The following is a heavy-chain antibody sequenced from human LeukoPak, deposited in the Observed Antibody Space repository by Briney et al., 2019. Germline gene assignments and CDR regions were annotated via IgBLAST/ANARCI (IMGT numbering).Heavy chain of an antibody. CDR1: GYTFTSYA. J-gene: IGHJ4*02. CDR3: ARVYYGSRVKIYYFDY. Sequence: ASVKLSCKASGYTFTSYAMHWVRQAPGQRLEWMGWVNASNGNTKYSQKFQGRVTITRDTSASTAYMELSSLRSEEPAVYYCARVYYGSRVKIYYFDYWGQGTLVTVSS. V-gene: IGHV1-3*01. CDR2: VNASNGNT. D-gene: IGHD3-10*01.